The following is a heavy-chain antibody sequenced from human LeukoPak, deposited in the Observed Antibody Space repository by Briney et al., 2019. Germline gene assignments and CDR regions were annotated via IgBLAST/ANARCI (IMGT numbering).Heavy chain of an antibody. V-gene: IGHV3-23*01. J-gene: IGHJ3*02. CDR1: GFTFSSYA. Sequence: GGSLRLSCAASGFTFSSYAMSWVRQAPGKGLGWVSAISGSGGSTYYADSVKGRLTISRDNTKNTLYLQMNSLRAEDTAVYYCARGTGWYDAFDIWGQGTMVTVSS. CDR3: ARGTGWYDAFDI. D-gene: IGHD6-19*01. CDR2: ISGSGGST.